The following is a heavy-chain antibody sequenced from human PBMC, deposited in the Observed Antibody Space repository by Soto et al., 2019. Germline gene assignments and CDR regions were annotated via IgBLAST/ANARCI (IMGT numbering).Heavy chain of an antibody. J-gene: IGHJ6*02. CDR3: ARDDYGMDV. CDR1: GCSISSYY. V-gene: IGHV4-59*01. Sequence: QVQLQESGPGLVKPSENLSLTCTVSGCSISSYYWSWIRQPPGKGLEWIGYIYYSGSTNYNPSLKSRVTISGDTSKNQFSLKLGSVTAADTAVYYCARDDYGMDVWGQGTTVTVSS. CDR2: IYYSGST.